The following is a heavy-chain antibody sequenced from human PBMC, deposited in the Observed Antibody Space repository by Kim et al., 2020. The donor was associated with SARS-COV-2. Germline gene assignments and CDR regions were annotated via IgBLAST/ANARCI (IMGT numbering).Heavy chain of an antibody. D-gene: IGHD6-19*01. J-gene: IGHJ4*02. V-gene: IGHV3-48*03. CDR3: ARGYSSGS. CDR2: GSTI. Sequence: GSTIYYADSVKGRFTISRDNAKNSLYLQMNSLRAEDTAVYYCARGYSSGSWGQGTLVTVSS.